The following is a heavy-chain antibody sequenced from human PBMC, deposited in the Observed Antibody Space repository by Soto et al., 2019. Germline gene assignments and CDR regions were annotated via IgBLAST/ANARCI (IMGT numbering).Heavy chain of an antibody. J-gene: IGHJ5*02. Sequence: PSETLSLTCTVSGGSISSGGYCWSWIRQHPGKGLEWIGYIYYSGSTYYNPSLKSRVTISVDTSKNQFSLKLSSVTAADTAVYYCASLTIAVAGYWFDPWGQGTLVTVSS. V-gene: IGHV4-31*03. D-gene: IGHD6-19*01. CDR2: IYYSGST. CDR3: ASLTIAVAGYWFDP. CDR1: GGSISSGGYC.